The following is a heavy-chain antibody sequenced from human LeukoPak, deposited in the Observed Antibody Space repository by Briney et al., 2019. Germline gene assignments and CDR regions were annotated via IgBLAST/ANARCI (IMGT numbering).Heavy chain of an antibody. D-gene: IGHD3-3*01. CDR2: ISSSGSTK. Sequence: GGSLRLSCGASGITFSSYSMNWVRQAPGKGLEWVSYISSSGSTKYYADSVKGRFTISRDNSKNTLYLQMNSLRAEDTAVYYCAKVSVWSGYYSGMDVWGQGTTVTVSS. V-gene: IGHV3-48*01. CDR3: AKVSVWSGYYSGMDV. J-gene: IGHJ6*02. CDR1: GITFSSYS.